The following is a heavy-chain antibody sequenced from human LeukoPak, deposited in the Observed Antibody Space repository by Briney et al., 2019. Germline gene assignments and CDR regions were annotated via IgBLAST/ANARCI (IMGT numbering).Heavy chain of an antibody. Sequence: GPLRLSCAASGFTFSDYYMSWIRQAPGKGLEWVSYISSSGSTIYYADSVKGRFTISRDNAKNSLYLQMNGLRAEDTAVYYCGPRSPPGSSYLYGMDVWGQGTTVTVSS. J-gene: IGHJ6*02. D-gene: IGHD6-13*01. V-gene: IGHV3-11*01. CDR1: GFTFSDYY. CDR3: GPRSPPGSSYLYGMDV. CDR2: ISSSGSTI.